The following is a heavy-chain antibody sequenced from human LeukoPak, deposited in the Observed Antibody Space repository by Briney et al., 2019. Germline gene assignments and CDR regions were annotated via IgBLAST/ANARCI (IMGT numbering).Heavy chain of an antibody. CDR3: ARDTAGAEAVYYFDY. CDR2: TFYRSKWYT. D-gene: IGHD6-13*01. V-gene: IGHV6-1*01. CDR1: GDSFSSNSAA. Sequence: SQTLSLTCAISGDSFSSNSAAWNWIRQSPSRGLEWLGRTFYRSKWYTNYGVSVKSRITINPDTSKNQFSLQLNSVTPEDTALYYCARDTAGAEAVYYFDYWGQGTLVTVSS. J-gene: IGHJ4*02.